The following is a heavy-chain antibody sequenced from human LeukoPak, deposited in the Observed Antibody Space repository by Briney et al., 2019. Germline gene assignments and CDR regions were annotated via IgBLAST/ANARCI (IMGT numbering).Heavy chain of an antibody. D-gene: IGHD2-15*01. CDR2: ISSSSSTI. Sequence: GGSLRLSCAASGFTFSSYSMSWVRQAPGKGLEWVSYISSSSSTIYYADSVKGRFTISRDNAKNSLYLQMNSLRDEDTAVYYCARTYCSGGSCYSVGYWGQGTLVTVSS. CDR1: GFTFSSYS. CDR3: ARTYCSGGSCYSVGY. V-gene: IGHV3-48*02. J-gene: IGHJ4*02.